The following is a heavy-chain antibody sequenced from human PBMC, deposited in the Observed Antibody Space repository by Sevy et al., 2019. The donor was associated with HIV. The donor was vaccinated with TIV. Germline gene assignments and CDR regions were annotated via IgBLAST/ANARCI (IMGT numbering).Heavy chain of an antibody. CDR1: GFTFSNSW. CDR3: TRVKRGTDDDY. D-gene: IGHD1-1*01. V-gene: IGHV3-7*01. J-gene: IGHJ4*02. Sequence: GGSLRLSCVASGFTFSNSWMNWVRQAPGKGLEWVANINPGGTEDFYVDSVKGRFIISRDNAKNSLFLQMNSLRAEDTAVYYCTRVKRGTDDDYLGQGTLVTVSS. CDR2: INPGGTED.